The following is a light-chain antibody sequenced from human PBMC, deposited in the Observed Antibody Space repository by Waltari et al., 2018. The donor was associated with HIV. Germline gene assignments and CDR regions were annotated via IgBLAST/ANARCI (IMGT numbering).Light chain of an antibody. Sequence: QTVVTQEPSLSVSPGGTLTLTCGLRTGSVPSDSYTSWYQQTPGQPPRPLIYNTDILASRGPGRFSCSILWNKAALTITGSQAEDECDYYWALHMPNDTWMFGVGTKVTVL. CDR1: TGSVPSDSY. CDR2: NTD. J-gene: IGLJ3*02. CDR3: ALHMPNDTWM. V-gene: IGLV8-61*01.